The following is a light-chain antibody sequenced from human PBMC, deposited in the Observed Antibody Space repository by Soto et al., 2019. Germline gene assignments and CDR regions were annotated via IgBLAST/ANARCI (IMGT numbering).Light chain of an antibody. CDR1: QSVTSN. V-gene: IGKV3-15*01. CDR2: GAS. Sequence: EIVMTQSPATLSVSRGERVTFSCRASQSVTSNLAWYQHKPGQAPRLLIYGASTGATGIPARFSGSGSGTEFTLTINSLQSEDFAIYYCQQYNNWPVTFGGGTKVDIK. CDR3: QQYNNWPVT. J-gene: IGKJ4*01.